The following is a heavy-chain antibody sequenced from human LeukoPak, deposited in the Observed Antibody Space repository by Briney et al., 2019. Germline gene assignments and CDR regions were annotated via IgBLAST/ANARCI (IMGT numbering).Heavy chain of an antibody. V-gene: IGHV3-23*01. J-gene: IGHJ4*02. CDR2: ISGRGGST. CDR3: AADCSSTSCYKD. D-gene: IGHD2-2*02. CDR1: GFTFSNYA. Sequence: GGSLRLSCEASGFTFSNYAMSWVRQAPGRGLEWVSTISGRGGSTYYPDSVKGRFTISRDNSKNTVYLQTNSLRADDTAVYYCAADCSSTSCYKDWGQGTLDTVSS.